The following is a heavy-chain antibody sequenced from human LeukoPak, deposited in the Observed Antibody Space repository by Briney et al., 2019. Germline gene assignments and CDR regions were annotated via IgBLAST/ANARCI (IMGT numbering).Heavy chain of an antibody. V-gene: IGHV7-4-1*02. D-gene: IGHD3-9*01. CDR3: AREGDYDILTGSLWYFDY. CDR2: INTNTGNP. Sequence: ASVKVSCKASGYTFTSYAMNWVRQAPGQGLEWMGWINTNTGNPTYAQGFTGRFAFSLDTSVSTAYLQISSLKAEDTAVYYCAREGDYDILTGSLWYFDYWGQGTLVTVSS. J-gene: IGHJ4*02. CDR1: GYTFTSYA.